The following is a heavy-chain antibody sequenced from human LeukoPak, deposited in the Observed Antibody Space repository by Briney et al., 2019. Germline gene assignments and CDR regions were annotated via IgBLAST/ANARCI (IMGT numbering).Heavy chain of an antibody. CDR2: ISGSGGST. D-gene: IGHD3-16*02. Sequence: TGGSLRLSCAASGFTFSNYAMSWVRQAPGKGLEWVSAISGSGGSTYYADSVKGRFTISRDNSKNTLYLQMNSLRAEDTAVYYSALNGREVPSGAFDIWGQGTMVTVSS. CDR3: ALNGREVPSGAFDI. V-gene: IGHV3-23*01. J-gene: IGHJ3*02. CDR1: GFTFSNYA.